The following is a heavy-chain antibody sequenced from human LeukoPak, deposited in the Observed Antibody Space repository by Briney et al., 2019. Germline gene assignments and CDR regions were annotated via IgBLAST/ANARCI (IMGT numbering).Heavy chain of an antibody. V-gene: IGHV1-18*01. CDR2: ISAYNGNT. D-gene: IGHD2-2*02. CDR3: ARDRDRVPLYDALHT. CDR1: GYSFTCYG. Sequence: ASVTLSCNSTGYSFTCYGISWVRQAPGQGLEWMAWISAYNGNTDYGQELQGSVTVTTDPFTSTAYKELKSLRSDDTAVYDGARDRDRVPLYDALHTWGQGTMVIVSS. J-gene: IGHJ3*02.